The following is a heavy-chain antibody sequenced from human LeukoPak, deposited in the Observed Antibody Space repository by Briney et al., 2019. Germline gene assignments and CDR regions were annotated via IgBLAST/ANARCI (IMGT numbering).Heavy chain of an antibody. J-gene: IGHJ5*02. Sequence: GGSLRLSCVFSGFTFSNYWMSWVRQAPGKGLEWVANIKQDESEKHYVDSVKGRFTISRDNAKNSLYLQMNSLRDEDTAVYYCARDAGYDYGWPGSWGQGTLVTVSS. CDR1: GFTFSNYW. CDR3: ARDAGYDYGWPGS. D-gene: IGHD3-10*01. CDR2: IKQDESEK. V-gene: IGHV3-7*01.